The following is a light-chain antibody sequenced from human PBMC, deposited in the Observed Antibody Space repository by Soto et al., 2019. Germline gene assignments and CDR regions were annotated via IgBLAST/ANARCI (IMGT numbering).Light chain of an antibody. V-gene: IGKV3D-20*02. CDR3: QQRNYWQVN. Sequence: EIVLTPSPGTLSFSPLEIANLSFSASQSVSVTYLAWYQQKPGQAPRLLIYDASSRATGIPDRFSGSGSGTDFTLTISRLEPEDFAIYYCQQRNYWQVNFGQGTRLEIK. J-gene: IGKJ5*01. CDR2: DAS. CDR1: QSVSVTY.